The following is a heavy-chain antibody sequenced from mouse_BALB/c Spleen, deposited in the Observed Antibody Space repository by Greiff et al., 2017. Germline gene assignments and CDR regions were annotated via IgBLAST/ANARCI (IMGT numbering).Heavy chain of an antibody. CDR2: IWRGGST. CDR1: GFSLTSYG. D-gene: IGHD2-10*02. J-gene: IGHJ4*01. CDR3: AKAYGNYEAMDY. Sequence: QVQLQQSGPSLVQPSQSLSITCTVSGFSLTSYGVHWVRQSPGKGLEWLGVIWRGGSTDYNAAFMSRLSITKDNSKSQVFFKMNSLQADDTAIYYCAKAYGNYEAMDYWGQGTSVTVSS. V-gene: IGHV2-5-1*01.